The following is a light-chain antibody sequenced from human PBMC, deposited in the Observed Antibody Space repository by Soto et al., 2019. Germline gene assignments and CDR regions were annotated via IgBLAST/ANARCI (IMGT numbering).Light chain of an antibody. CDR2: DAS. Sequence: EIVMTQSPATLSVSPGRRATLSCRASQSVRSDLAWFQQKPGQAPRLLIYDASTRATGVPARFGGSGSGTVFILTISSLQSEDSAVYYCQQYNDWPGGTFGQGTKLDIK. V-gene: IGKV3-15*01. J-gene: IGKJ2*01. CDR1: QSVRSD. CDR3: QQYNDWPGGT.